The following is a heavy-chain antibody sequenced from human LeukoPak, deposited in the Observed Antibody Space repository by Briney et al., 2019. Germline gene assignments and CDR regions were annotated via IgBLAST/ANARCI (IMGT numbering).Heavy chain of an antibody. Sequence: AGGSLRLSCAASGFTFNNYYMSWIRQAPGKGLEWISYISSTVGTTYYADSVEGRFTISRDNAKNSLYLQMNSLRAEDTAVYYCARDHPEGRYCSSTSCYTGFDYWGQGTLVTVSS. D-gene: IGHD2-2*02. CDR2: ISSTVGTT. V-gene: IGHV3-11*01. J-gene: IGHJ4*02. CDR1: GFTFNNYY. CDR3: ARDHPEGRYCSSTSCYTGFDY.